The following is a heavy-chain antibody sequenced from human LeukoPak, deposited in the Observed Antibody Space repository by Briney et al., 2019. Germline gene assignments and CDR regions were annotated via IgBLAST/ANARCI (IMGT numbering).Heavy chain of an antibody. D-gene: IGHD1-1*01. J-gene: IGHJ4*02. CDR2: MNPNSGNT. Sequence: ASVKVSCKASGYTFTSYDINWVRQATGKGLEGMGWMNPNSGNTGCAQKFQGRVTMTRNTSISTAYMELSSVRSEDTPVYYCARGERERDYWGQGTLVTVSS. CDR1: GYTFTSYD. CDR3: ARGERERDY. V-gene: IGHV1-8*01.